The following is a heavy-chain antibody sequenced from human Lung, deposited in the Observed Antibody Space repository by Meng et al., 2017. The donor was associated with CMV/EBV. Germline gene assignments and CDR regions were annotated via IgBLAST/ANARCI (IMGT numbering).Heavy chain of an antibody. CDR3: AKAGYSSSWYVFDY. J-gene: IGHJ4*02. CDR1: GFTFSSYV. V-gene: IGHV3-23*01. D-gene: IGHD6-13*01. Sequence: GGSXRLSCAASGFTFSSYVMTWVRQAPGKGLEWVSGIGPSGGNTYYADSVKGRFTISRDNSRNTLYLQMNGLRAEDTAVYYCAKAGYSSSWYVFDYWGQGXLVTVSS. CDR2: IGPSGGNT.